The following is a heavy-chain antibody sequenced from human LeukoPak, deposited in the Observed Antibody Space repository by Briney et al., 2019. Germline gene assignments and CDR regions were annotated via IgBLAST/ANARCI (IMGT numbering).Heavy chain of an antibody. CDR3: ATTGWYYPGYFDY. V-gene: IGHV1-24*01. CDR1: GYTLTELS. J-gene: IGHJ4*02. Sequence: GASVKVSCEVSGYTLTELSMHWVRQAPGKGLEWMGGFDPKDGETIYAQKFQGRVTMTEDTSTDTAYMELSSLRSEDTAVYYCATTGWYYPGYFDYWGQGTLVTVSS. D-gene: IGHD6-19*01. CDR2: FDPKDGET.